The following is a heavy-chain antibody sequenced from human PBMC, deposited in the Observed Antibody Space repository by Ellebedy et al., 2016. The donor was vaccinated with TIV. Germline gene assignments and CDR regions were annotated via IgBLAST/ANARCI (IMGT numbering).Heavy chain of an antibody. D-gene: IGHD3-10*01. J-gene: IGHJ4*02. CDR1: GFTFSSYA. V-gene: IGHV3-23*01. CDR2: ISGSGGST. Sequence: GESLKISCAASGFTFSSYAMSWVRQAPGKGLEWVSAISGSGGSTYYADSVKGRFTISRDNSKNTLYLQMNSLRAEDTAVYYCARFRIGGHFDYWGQGTLVTVSS. CDR3: ARFRIGGHFDY.